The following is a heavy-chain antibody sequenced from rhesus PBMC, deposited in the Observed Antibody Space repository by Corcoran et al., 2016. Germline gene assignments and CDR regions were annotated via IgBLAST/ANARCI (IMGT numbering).Heavy chain of an antibody. J-gene: IGHJ2*01. CDR1: GGSISSNS. CDR2: ISGSGGST. Sequence: QLQLQESGPGLVKPSETLSLTCAVSGGSISSNSWSWIRQPPGKGLAWIGRISGSGGSTDYNPSLKRRVNISTDTSKNQFSLKLSSVTAADTAVYYCARDTVTTLLYWYFDLWGPGTPITISS. V-gene: IGHV4-173*01. D-gene: IGHD4-23*01. CDR3: ARDTVTTLLYWYFDL.